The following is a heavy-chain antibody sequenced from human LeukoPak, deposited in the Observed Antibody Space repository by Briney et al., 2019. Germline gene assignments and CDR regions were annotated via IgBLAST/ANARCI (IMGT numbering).Heavy chain of an antibody. D-gene: IGHD4-17*01. CDR1: GGTFSSYA. Sequence: GASVKVSCKASGGTFSSYAISWVRQAPGQGLEWMGRIIPILGVANYAQKFQGRVTITADKSTSTAYMELSSLRSEDTAVYYCARDLGSLRDYGDQAGFWFDPWGQGTLVTVSS. CDR2: IIPILGVA. CDR3: ARDLGSLRDYGDQAGFWFDP. V-gene: IGHV1-69*04. J-gene: IGHJ5*02.